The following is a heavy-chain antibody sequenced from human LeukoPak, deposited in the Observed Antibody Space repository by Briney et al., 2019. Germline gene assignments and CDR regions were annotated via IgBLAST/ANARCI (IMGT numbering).Heavy chain of an antibody. CDR3: ARGLGYSSSWYGRYYGMDV. D-gene: IGHD6-13*01. CDR2: IWYDGSNK. CDR1: GFTFSSYG. V-gene: IGHV3-33*01. J-gene: IGHJ6*02. Sequence: GGSLRLSCVASGFTFSSYGMHWVRQAPGKGLEWVAVIWYDGSNKYYADSVKGRFTISRDNSKNTLYLQMNSLRAEDTAVYYCARGLGYSSSWYGRYYGMDVWGQGTTVTVSS.